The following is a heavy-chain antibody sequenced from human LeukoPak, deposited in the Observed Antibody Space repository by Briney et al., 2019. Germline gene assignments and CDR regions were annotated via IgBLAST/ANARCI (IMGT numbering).Heavy chain of an antibody. CDR1: GYTFSTYG. CDR3: ATTRGSHVLTPYFDY. J-gene: IGHJ4*02. D-gene: IGHD3-16*01. V-gene: IGHV1-18*01. CDR2: ISAYNSYT. Sequence: ASVTVSFTASGYTFSTYGVSWVRQAPGQGLEWMGWISAYNSYTRYVETFQGRVTMTIDTSTNTADMELRSLRSDDTAVYYCATTRGSHVLTPYFDYWGQGTLVTVSS.